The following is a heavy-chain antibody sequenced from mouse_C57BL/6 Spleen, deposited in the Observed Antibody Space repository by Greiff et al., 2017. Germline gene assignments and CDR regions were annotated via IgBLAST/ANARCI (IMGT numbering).Heavy chain of an antibody. V-gene: IGHV1-81*01. CDR1: GYTFTSYG. CDR2: IYPRSGNT. CDR3: AIDYGSKRNFDY. D-gene: IGHD1-1*01. J-gene: IGHJ2*01. Sequence: QVQLKQSGAELARPGASVKLSCKASGYTFTSYGISWVKQRTGQGLEWIGEIYPRSGNTYYNEKFKGKATLTADKSSSTAYMELRSLTSEDSAVYFCAIDYGSKRNFDYWGQGTTLTVSS.